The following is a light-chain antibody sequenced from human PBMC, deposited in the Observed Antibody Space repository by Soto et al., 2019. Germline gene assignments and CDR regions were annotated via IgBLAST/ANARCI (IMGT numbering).Light chain of an antibody. Sequence: EIVLTQSPGTLSLSPGERATLSCRASQSVSSSYLAWYQQQPGQAHRLLIYGASSRATGIPDRFSGSGSGTDFTLTISRLEPEDFAVYYCQQYGSSSITFGQGTRLEIK. CDR1: QSVSSSY. V-gene: IGKV3-20*01. J-gene: IGKJ5*01. CDR2: GAS. CDR3: QQYGSSSIT.